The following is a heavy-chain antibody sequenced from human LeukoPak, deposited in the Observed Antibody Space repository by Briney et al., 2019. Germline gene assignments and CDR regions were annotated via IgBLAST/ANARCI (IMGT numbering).Heavy chain of an antibody. J-gene: IGHJ4*02. CDR2: IYYSGST. CDR1: GGSISSYY. V-gene: IGHV4-59*01. Sequence: SETLSLTCTASGGSISSYYWSWIRQPPGKGLEWIGYIYYSGSTNYKPSLKSRVTISVDTSKNEFSLKLSSVTAADTAVYFCARGPNRYSSGWYYFDYWGQGALVTVSS. CDR3: ARGPNRYSSGWYYFDY. D-gene: IGHD6-19*01.